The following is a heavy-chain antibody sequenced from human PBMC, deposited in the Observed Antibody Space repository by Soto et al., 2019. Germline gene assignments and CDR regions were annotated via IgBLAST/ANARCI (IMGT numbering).Heavy chain of an antibody. Sequence: SETLSLTCGVSGGSVISSSWWTWVRQSPGKGLEWIGEIYHAGSPNYNPSFQSRISISLDKSKNSFSLRLTSVTAADAAIYFCARGSSFRGDLDVWGRGTTVTVSS. D-gene: IGHD2-21*01. V-gene: IGHV4-4*02. CDR3: ARGSSFRGDLDV. J-gene: IGHJ3*01. CDR1: GGSVISSSW. CDR2: IYHAGSP.